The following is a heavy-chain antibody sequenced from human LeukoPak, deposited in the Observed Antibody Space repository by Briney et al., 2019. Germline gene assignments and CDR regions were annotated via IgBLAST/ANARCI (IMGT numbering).Heavy chain of an antibody. CDR3: ARLASPVPLSAGWFDP. J-gene: IGHJ5*02. Sequence: SETLSLTCTVYAGSSSSSSYYWGWIRQPPGKGLEWIGSIYYSGSTYYNPSLKSRVTISVDTSKNQFSLKLSSVTAADTAVYYCARLASPVPLSAGWFDPWGQGTLVTVSS. CDR2: IYYSGST. V-gene: IGHV4-39*01. CDR1: AGSSSSSSYY. D-gene: IGHD4-17*01.